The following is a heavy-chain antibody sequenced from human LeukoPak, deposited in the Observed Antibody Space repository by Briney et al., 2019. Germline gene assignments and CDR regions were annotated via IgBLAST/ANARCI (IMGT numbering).Heavy chain of an antibody. Sequence: GGSLRLSCAASGFTFSSHGMCWVRQAPGRGLEWVSSISIGGDTTYSDSVKGRFTISRDNSKNTLYLQMNSLRAEDTAVYYCAKGGEGIAARPNAFDIWGQGTMVTVSS. D-gene: IGHD6-6*01. CDR2: ISIGGDTT. J-gene: IGHJ3*02. CDR1: GFTFSSHG. V-gene: IGHV3-23*01. CDR3: AKGGEGIAARPNAFDI.